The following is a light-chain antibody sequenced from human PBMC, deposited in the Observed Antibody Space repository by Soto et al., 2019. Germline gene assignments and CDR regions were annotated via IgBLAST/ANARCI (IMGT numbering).Light chain of an antibody. CDR2: DAS. J-gene: IGKJ4*01. Sequence: DIQMTQSPSSLSASVGDRVTITCQASQDISNYLNWYQQKPGKAPKLLLFDASNMETGVPSRFSGSGSGTDFTFTISSLQPEDIATYYCQQYDNLSLTFCGGTKVEIK. V-gene: IGKV1-33*01. CDR3: QQYDNLSLT. CDR1: QDISNY.